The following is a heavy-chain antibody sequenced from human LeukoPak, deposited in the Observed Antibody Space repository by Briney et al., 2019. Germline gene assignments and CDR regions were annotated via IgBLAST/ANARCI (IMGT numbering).Heavy chain of an antibody. J-gene: IGHJ4*02. Sequence: SETLSLTCTVSGGSLSTHYWTWVRQPPGKGLEWIGYIYYSGSTNYNPSLKSRVTISVDTSKNQFSLKLSSVTAADTAVYYCARGIAYSSGWYLPLDYWGQGTLVTVSS. CDR1: GGSLSTHY. CDR3: ARGIAYSSGWYLPLDY. V-gene: IGHV4-59*11. D-gene: IGHD6-19*01. CDR2: IYYSGST.